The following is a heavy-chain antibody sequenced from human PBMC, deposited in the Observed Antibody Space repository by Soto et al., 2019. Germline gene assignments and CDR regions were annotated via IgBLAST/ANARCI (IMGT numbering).Heavy chain of an antibody. Sequence: SETLSLTCTVSGGSISSYYWRWIRQPPGKGLEWIGYIYYSGSTNYNPSLKSRVTISVDTSKNQFSLKLSSVTAADTAVYYCARLGVWGELFGVGYYYMDVWGKGTTVTVSS. J-gene: IGHJ6*03. CDR2: IYYSGST. CDR1: GGSISSYY. D-gene: IGHD3-16*01. V-gene: IGHV4-59*08. CDR3: ARLGVWGELFGVGYYYMDV.